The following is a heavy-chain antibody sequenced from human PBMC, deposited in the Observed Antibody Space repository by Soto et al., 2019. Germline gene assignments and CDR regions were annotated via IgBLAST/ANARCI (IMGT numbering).Heavy chain of an antibody. J-gene: IGHJ6*02. CDR2: IDYSGST. Sequence: PSETLSLTCTVSGASINNYYWRWIRRPPGKGMERFGYIDYSGSTRYNPSLQSRVSISIDTSKNQFSLRLSSVAAADTAVYYCARVRPGDYCFYSMDDGCQGTSLP. D-gene: IGHD7-27*01. V-gene: IGHV4-59*01. CDR3: ARVRPGDYCFYSMDD. CDR1: GASINNYY.